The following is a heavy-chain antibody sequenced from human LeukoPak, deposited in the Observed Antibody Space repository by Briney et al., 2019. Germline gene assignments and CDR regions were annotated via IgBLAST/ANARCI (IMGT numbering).Heavy chain of an antibody. J-gene: IGHJ5*02. CDR3: ARHSKGWFDP. CDR2: IYYSGST. CDR1: GGSISSSSYY. Sequence: SETLSLTXTVSGGSISSSSYYWGWIRQPPGKGLEWIGSIYYSGSTYYNPSLKSRVTISVDTSKNQFSLKLSSVTAADTAVYYCARHSKGWFDPWGQGTLVIVSS. V-gene: IGHV4-39*01.